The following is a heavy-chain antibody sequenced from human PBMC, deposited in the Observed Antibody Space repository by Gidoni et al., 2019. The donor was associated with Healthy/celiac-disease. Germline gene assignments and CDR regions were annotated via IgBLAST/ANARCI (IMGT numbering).Heavy chain of an antibody. D-gene: IGHD6-6*01. V-gene: IGHV4-34*01. Sequence: QVQLQQWGAGLLKPSETLSLTCAVDGGSFSGYYWSWIRQPPGKGLEWIGEINHSGSTNYNPSLKSRVTISVDTSKNQFSLKLSSVTAADTAVYYCARGVRLIAARPYYFDYWGQGTLVTVSS. CDR2: INHSGST. CDR1: GGSFSGYY. J-gene: IGHJ4*02. CDR3: ARGVRLIAARPYYFDY.